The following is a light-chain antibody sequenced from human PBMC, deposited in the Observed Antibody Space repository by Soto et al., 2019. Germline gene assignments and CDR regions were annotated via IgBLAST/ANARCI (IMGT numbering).Light chain of an antibody. Sequence: DIQITQPPSTLSASVGDRVTITCRASQTITRWLAWDQQKPGKAPKLLIYDASSLESGVPSRFSGSGSGTEFTLTISSLQPDDFATYYCQQYNSYSRTFGQGTKVDIK. CDR3: QQYNSYSRT. CDR2: DAS. J-gene: IGKJ1*01. V-gene: IGKV1-5*01. CDR1: QTITRW.